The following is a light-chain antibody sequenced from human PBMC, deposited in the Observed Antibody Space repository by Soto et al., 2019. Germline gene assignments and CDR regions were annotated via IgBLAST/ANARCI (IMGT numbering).Light chain of an antibody. CDR2: ATS. Sequence: GRSRLSCRTSQSLDNNYLAWYQQKPGRAPRLLIYATSNSATGTPDKFSGSSSGTDSTITICGLGTDAEALYCCQHPSISLWTLGQGTKVDI. CDR1: QSLDNNY. J-gene: IGKJ1*01. CDR3: QHPSISLWT. V-gene: IGKV3D-20*02.